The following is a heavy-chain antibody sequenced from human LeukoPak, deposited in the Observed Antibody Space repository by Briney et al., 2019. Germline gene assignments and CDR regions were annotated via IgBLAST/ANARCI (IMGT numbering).Heavy chain of an antibody. CDR2: ISAYNGNT. J-gene: IGHJ5*02. CDR1: GGTFSSYA. V-gene: IGHV1-18*01. D-gene: IGHD3-22*01. Sequence: VASVKVSCKASGGTFSSYAISWVRQAPGQGLEWMGWISAYNGNTNYAQKLQGRVTMTTDTSTSTAYMELRSLRSDDTAVYYCARFGYYDSSGHFDPWGQGTLVTVSS. CDR3: ARFGYYDSSGHFDP.